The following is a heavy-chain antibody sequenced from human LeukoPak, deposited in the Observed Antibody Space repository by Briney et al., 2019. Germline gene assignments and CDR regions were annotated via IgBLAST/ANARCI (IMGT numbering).Heavy chain of an antibody. J-gene: IGHJ4*02. Sequence: GASVKVSCKASGYIFTDYYMHWVRQAPGQGFEWMGWINPNDGDTNYAQKFQGRVIMTRDTSISTAHMEVSRLRSDDTAVYYCARANFLYCSSSTCLFDYWGQGTLVTVSS. V-gene: IGHV1-2*02. CDR2: INPNDGDT. CDR1: GYIFTDYY. CDR3: ARANFLYCSSSTCLFDY. D-gene: IGHD2-2*01.